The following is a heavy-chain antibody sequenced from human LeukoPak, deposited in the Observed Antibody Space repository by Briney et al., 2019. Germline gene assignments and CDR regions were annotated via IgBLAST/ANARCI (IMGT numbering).Heavy chain of an antibody. CDR3: AKRIEVAGTWYFDL. CDR1: GFTLSNYA. CDR2: INYSGALT. Sequence: GGSLTLSCAASGFTLSNYAITWVRQAPGKGLQWVSSINYSGALTFHADSVKGRFTISRDNSKDTLYLQMNSLRAEDTAIYYCAKRIEVAGTWYFDLWGRGTLVTVSS. V-gene: IGHV3-23*01. D-gene: IGHD5-24*01. J-gene: IGHJ2*01.